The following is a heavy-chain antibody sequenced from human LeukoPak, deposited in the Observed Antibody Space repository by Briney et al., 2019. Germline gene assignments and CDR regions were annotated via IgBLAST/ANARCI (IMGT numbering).Heavy chain of an antibody. CDR1: GGSISSYY. J-gene: IGHJ6*03. V-gene: IGHV4-59*01. CDR2: IYYSGST. D-gene: IGHD1-26*01. Sequence: SETLSLTCTVSGGSISSYYWSWLRQPPGKGLEWIGYIYYSGSTNYNPSLKSRVTISVDTSKNQFSLKLSSVTAADTAVYYCARGSGSYPYYYYYMDVWGKGTTVTVSS. CDR3: ARGSGSYPYYYYYMDV.